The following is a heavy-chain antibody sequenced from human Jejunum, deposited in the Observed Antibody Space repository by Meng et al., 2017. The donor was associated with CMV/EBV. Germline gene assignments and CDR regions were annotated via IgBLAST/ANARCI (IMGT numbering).Heavy chain of an antibody. D-gene: IGHD1-26*01. Sequence: EVQLVESXXGXVXXGGXLRLSCAASGFTFSSMWMHWVRQAPGKGLVWVSRIDSDGSYINYADSVKGRFTISRDNAKNTLYLQMNSLRAEDTAVYYCVRWSGSYERGFDSWGQGTLVTVSS. V-gene: IGHV3-74*01. J-gene: IGHJ4*02. CDR1: GFTFSSMW. CDR3: VRWSGSYERGFDS. CDR2: IDSDGSYI.